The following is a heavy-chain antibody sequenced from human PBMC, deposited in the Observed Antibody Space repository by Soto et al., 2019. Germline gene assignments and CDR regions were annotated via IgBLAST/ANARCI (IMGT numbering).Heavy chain of an antibody. Sequence: QVQLVESGGGVVQPGRSLRLSCAASGFTFSSYGMHWVRQAPGTGLEWVAVIWYDGSNKYYADSVKGRFTISRDNSKNTLYLQMNSLRAEDTAVYYCARDYGGNSVLRFDYWGQGTLVTVSS. CDR3: ARDYGGNSVLRFDY. CDR2: IWYDGSNK. CDR1: GFTFSSYG. J-gene: IGHJ4*02. D-gene: IGHD4-17*01. V-gene: IGHV3-33*01.